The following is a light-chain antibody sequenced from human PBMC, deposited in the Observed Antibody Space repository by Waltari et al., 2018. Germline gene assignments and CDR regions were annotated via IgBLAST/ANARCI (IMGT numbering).Light chain of an antibody. J-gene: IGLJ3*02. Sequence: QSVLTQPPSASGTPGQRVTMSCSGNSSNIGSNLVYWYQHLPGTAPKLLIYRDSPRPCGVPDRVSGSRSGNSASLASSGLRSDDEADYYCATWDVGLSAWMFGGGTKLTVL. V-gene: IGLV1-47*01. CDR2: RDS. CDR3: ATWDVGLSAWM. CDR1: SSNIGSNL.